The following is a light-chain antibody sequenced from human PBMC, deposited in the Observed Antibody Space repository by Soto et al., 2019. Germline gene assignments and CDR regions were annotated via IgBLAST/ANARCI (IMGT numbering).Light chain of an antibody. CDR2: SNN. CDR3: AAWDDSLNGSVV. V-gene: IGLV1-44*01. CDR1: SSNIGSNT. Sequence: QSVLTQPPSASGTPGQRVTISCSGSSSNIGSNTVNWYQQLPGTAPKLLIYSNNQRPSGVPDRFSGSKSGTSASLAISGLHSEDEADYYCAAWDDSLNGSVVFGGGTKVTVL. J-gene: IGLJ2*01.